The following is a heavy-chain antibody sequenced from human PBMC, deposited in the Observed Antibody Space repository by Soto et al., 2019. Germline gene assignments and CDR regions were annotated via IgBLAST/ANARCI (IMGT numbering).Heavy chain of an antibody. CDR1: GFTVNEAW. J-gene: IGHJ4*02. V-gene: IGHV3-15*01. CDR2: MKSKTSGGTP. D-gene: IGHD2-2*01. CDR3: VTDPYD. Sequence: KSGGSLRLSCAVSGFTVNEAWVNWVRQAPGKGLEWVGRMKSKTSGGTPDYAAPVKGRFIISRDDSKNTVSLQMNSLKTEDTAVYYCVTDPYDWGQGTLVTVSS.